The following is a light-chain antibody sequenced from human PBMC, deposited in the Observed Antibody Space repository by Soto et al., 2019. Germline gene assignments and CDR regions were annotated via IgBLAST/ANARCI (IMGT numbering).Light chain of an antibody. CDR1: SSNIGSNY. Sequence: QSVLTQPPSASGTPGQRVTISCSGSSSNIGSNYVYWYQQLPGTAPKLLIYRNNQRPSGVPDRFSGSKSGTSASLAISGLRSEDDADYDCAAWDDSLSVLYVFGTGTKVTVL. J-gene: IGLJ1*01. V-gene: IGLV1-47*01. CDR3: AAWDDSLSVLYV. CDR2: RNN.